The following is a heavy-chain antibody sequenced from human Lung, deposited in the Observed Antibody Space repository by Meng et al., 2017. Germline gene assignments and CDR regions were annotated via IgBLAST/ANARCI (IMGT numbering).Heavy chain of an antibody. CDR2: FNHSRST. D-gene: IGHD1-26*01. V-gene: IGHV4-34*01. CDR1: GLY. CDR3: ASPKQANWYFDL. J-gene: IGHJ2*01. Sequence: GLYWIWLPPPQAMELQCIMEFNHSRSTSYYPSLKIRITIAVYTSKIQFSLKLISVTATDTSVYYCASPKQANWYFDLWGRGTLVTVSS.